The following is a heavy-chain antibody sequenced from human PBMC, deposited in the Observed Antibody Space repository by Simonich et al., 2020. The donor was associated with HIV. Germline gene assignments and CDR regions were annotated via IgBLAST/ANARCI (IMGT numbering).Heavy chain of an antibody. CDR1: GNTFSSYA. Sequence: QVQLVQSGAEVKKPGASVKVSCKSSGNTFSSYAMHWVSQAPGQRLEWRGWVNVGSDNPKDSQKFQGRVTITRDTSASTAFMELTSLRSEDTAFYYCARGDNRDAFDIWGQGTMVTVSS. CDR3: ARGDNRDAFDI. J-gene: IGHJ3*02. CDR2: VNVGSDNP. V-gene: IGHV1-3*01.